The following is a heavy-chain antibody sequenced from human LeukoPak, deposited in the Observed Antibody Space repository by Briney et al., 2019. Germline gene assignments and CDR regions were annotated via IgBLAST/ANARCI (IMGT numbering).Heavy chain of an antibody. CDR3: ARRPYDSSGYYYVNWFFDL. D-gene: IGHD3-22*01. CDR1: GGSISSSSYY. Sequence: SETLSLTCTVSGGSISSSSYYWGWIRQPPGKGLEWIGSIYYSGSTYYNPSLKSRVTISVDTSKNPFSLKLSSVTAADTAVYSCARRPYDSSGYYYVNWFFDLWGRGTLVTVSS. J-gene: IGHJ2*01. V-gene: IGHV4-39*01. CDR2: IYYSGST.